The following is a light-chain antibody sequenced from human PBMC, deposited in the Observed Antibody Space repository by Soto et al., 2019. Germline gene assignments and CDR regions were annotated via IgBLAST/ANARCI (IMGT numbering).Light chain of an antibody. Sequence: IQMTQSASTLPASFGDRVTITCRASQSISTWLAWYQQKPGKAPNLLIYKASYLASGVPSRFSGGGSGTEFTLTISSLQPDDFATYYCQQYSSYWTFGQGTKVDIK. CDR3: QQYSSYWT. V-gene: IGKV1-5*03. CDR2: KAS. J-gene: IGKJ1*01. CDR1: QSISTW.